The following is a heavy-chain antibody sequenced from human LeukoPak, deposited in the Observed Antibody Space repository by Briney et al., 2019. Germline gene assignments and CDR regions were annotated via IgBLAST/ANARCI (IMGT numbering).Heavy chain of an antibody. CDR2: INPNSGGT. J-gene: IGHJ3*02. CDR1: GYTFSSYY. D-gene: IGHD5-18*01. V-gene: IGHV1-2*02. Sequence: ASVKVSCKASGYTFSSYYGISWVRQAPGQGLEWMGWINPNSGGTNYAQKFQGRVTMTRDTSISTAYMELSRLRSDDTAVYYCAREHVDTSFDIWGQGTMVTVSS. CDR3: AREHVDTSFDI.